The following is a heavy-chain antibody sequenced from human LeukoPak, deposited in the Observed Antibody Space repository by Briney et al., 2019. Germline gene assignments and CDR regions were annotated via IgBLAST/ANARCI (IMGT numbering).Heavy chain of an antibody. V-gene: IGHV3-21*01. Sequence: GGSLRLSCTGSGFTFSSYSMNWVRQAPGKGLEWVSSISSSSSYRYYEESVKGRFSISRDNARNSLYLQMNSLRAEDTAVYYCAKWRRGHYYGSGTELDYWGQGTLVTVSS. D-gene: IGHD3-10*01. CDR3: AKWRRGHYYGSGTELDY. J-gene: IGHJ4*02. CDR2: ISSSSSYR. CDR1: GFTFSSYS.